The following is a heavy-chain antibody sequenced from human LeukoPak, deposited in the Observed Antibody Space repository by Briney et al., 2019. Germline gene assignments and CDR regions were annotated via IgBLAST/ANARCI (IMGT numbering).Heavy chain of an antibody. CDR1: GFTFSSYA. D-gene: IGHD3-22*01. J-gene: IGHJ3*02. Sequence: PGGSLRLSCAASGFTFSSYAMHWVRQAPGKGLEWVAVISYDGSNKYYADSVKGRFTISRDNSKNTLYLQMNSLRAEDTAVYYCAKGKRRYYYDSSGYDAFDIWGQGTMVTVSS. CDR2: ISYDGSNK. V-gene: IGHV3-30-3*01. CDR3: AKGKRRYYYDSSGYDAFDI.